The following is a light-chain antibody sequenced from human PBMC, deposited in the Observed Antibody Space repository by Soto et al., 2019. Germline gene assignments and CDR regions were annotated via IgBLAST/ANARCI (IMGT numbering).Light chain of an antibody. CDR1: QSVLYSSNNKNN. CDR3: QHYYDVPYT. V-gene: IGKV4-1*01. CDR2: WAS. Sequence: DIVMTQSPDSLAVSLGERATINCKSSQSVLYSSNNKNNLAWFQQKPGQPPKLLIYWASTRESGVPDRFSGSGSGTDFTLTVSSLQAEAVAVYYCQHYYDVPYTFGPGTKLEIK. J-gene: IGKJ2*01.